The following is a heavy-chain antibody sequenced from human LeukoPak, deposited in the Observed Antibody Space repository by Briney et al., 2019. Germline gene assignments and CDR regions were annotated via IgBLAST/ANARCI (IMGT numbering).Heavy chain of an antibody. CDR2: ISSSSSYI. CDR1: GFTFSSYS. J-gene: IGHJ4*02. V-gene: IGHV3-21*01. CDR3: ARDASASWDYFAY. D-gene: IGHD6-25*01. Sequence: GGSLRLSCAASGFTFSSYSMNWVRQAPGEGLEWVSSISSSSSYIYYADSVKGRFTISRDNAKNSLYLQMNSLRAEDTAVYYCARDASASWDYFAYWGQGTLVTVSS.